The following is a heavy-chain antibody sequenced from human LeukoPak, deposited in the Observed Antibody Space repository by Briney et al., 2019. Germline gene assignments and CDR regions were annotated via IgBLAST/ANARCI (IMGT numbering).Heavy chain of an antibody. D-gene: IGHD5-18*01. J-gene: IGHJ6*03. CDR2: IYYDGST. CDR1: GGSISSYY. V-gene: IGHV4-59*12. Sequence: SETLSLTCTVSGGSISSYYWSWIRQSPGKGLEWIGYIYYDGSTNYNPSLKSRVTISVDTSKNQFSLKLSSVTAAETAVYYCAREGRYRYGYNEYHLYMDIWGKGTTVTVSS. CDR3: AREGRYRYGYNEYHLYMDI.